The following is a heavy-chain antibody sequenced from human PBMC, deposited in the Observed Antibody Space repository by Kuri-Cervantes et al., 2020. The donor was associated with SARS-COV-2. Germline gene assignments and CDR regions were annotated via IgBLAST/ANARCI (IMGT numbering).Heavy chain of an antibody. J-gene: IGHJ6*03. CDR2: IKQDGSEK. Sequence: GGSLRLSCAASGFTFSSYWMSWVRQAPGKGLEWVANIKQDGSEKYYVDSVKGRFTISRDNAKNSLYLQMNSLRAEDTAVYYCAREVPDPYYYSMDVWGKGTTVTVSS. D-gene: IGHD3-10*01. V-gene: IGHV3-7*01. CDR1: GFTFSSYW. CDR3: AREVPDPYYYSMDV.